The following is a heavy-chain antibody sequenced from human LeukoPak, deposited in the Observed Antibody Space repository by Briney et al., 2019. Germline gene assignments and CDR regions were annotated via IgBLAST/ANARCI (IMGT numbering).Heavy chain of an antibody. CDR3: ARVQGLDFRWYFDL. V-gene: IGHV3-13*01. CDR2: IGTAGDT. Sequence: GGSLRLSCAASGFTFSSYDMHWVRQATGKGLEWVSAIGTAGDTYYPGSVKGRFTISRENAKNSLYLQMNTLRAGDTAVYYCARVQGLDFRWYFDLWGRGTLVTVSS. CDR1: GFTFSSYD. J-gene: IGHJ2*01.